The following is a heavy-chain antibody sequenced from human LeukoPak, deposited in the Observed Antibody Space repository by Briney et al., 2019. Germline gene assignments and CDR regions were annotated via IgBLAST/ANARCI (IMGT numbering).Heavy chain of an antibody. Sequence: PGRSLRLSCAASGFTFSSYAMHWVRQAPGKGLEWVAVISYDGSNKYYADSVKGRFTISRDNSKNTLYLQMNSLRAEDTAVYYCARDSSSSLSYYFDYWGQGTLVTVSS. D-gene: IGHD6-6*01. J-gene: IGHJ4*02. V-gene: IGHV3-30*04. CDR2: ISYDGSNK. CDR1: GFTFSSYA. CDR3: ARDSSSSLSYYFDY.